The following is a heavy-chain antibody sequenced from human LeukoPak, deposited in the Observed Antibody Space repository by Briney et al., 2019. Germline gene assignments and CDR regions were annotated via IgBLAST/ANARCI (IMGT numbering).Heavy chain of an antibody. CDR1: GFTFSSYA. Sequence: PGGSLRLSCAASGFTFSSYAMHWVRKAPGKGLEWVAVISYDGSNKYYADSVKGRFTISRDNSKNTLYLQMNSLRAEDTAVYYCAKASLGTGYSYFDYWGQGTLVTVSS. CDR3: AKASLGTGYSYFDY. V-gene: IGHV3-30*04. J-gene: IGHJ4*02. D-gene: IGHD3/OR15-3a*01. CDR2: ISYDGSNK.